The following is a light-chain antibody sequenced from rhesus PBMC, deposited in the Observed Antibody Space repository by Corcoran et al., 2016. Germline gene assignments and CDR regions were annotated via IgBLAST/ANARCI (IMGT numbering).Light chain of an antibody. CDR3: LQYNKSPLD. Sequence: DIQMTQSPSSLSASVGDTVTITRRASQSISSWLDWYQQKPGKAPKLLIYKTSRLQSGVPSRFSGCGSGTVFTLTISSLQPEDFATYYCLQYNKSPLDFGPGTKLDIK. J-gene: IGKJ3*01. V-gene: IGKV1-22*01. CDR2: KTS. CDR1: QSISSW.